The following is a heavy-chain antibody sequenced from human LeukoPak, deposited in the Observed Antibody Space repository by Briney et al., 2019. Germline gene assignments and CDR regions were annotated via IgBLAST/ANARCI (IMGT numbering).Heavy chain of an antibody. CDR1: GFMFSSYW. D-gene: IGHD4/OR15-4a*01. J-gene: IGHJ4*02. CDR2: IDQDGSEE. Sequence: GGSLRLSCAASGFMFSSYWMTWVRQAPGKGLEWVANIDQDGSEESYVDSVKGRFTISRDNTKNSLYLQMNSLRAEDTALYYCARDQGAPGDYWGQGTLVTVS. CDR3: ARDQGAPGDY. V-gene: IGHV3-7*01.